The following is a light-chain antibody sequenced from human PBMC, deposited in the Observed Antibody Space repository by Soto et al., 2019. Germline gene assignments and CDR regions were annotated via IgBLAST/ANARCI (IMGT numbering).Light chain of an antibody. CDR1: QSISSY. V-gene: IGKV1-39*01. CDR3: QQSYSTPLT. CDR2: GAI. Sequence: DLQMTQSPSSLSASVGDRVTITCRASQSISSYVNWYQQKPGKAPKLLIYGAISLQGGVPSRFSGSGSETDFTLTISSLQLEDFATYYCQQSYSTPLTFGGGTKVEIK. J-gene: IGKJ4*01.